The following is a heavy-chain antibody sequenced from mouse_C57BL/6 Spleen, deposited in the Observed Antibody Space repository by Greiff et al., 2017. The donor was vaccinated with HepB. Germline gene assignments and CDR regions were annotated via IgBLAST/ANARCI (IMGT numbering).Heavy chain of an antibody. CDR1: GYSFTDYN. J-gene: IGHJ3*01. CDR2: INPNYGTT. Sequence: QLLESGPELVKPGASVKISCEASGYSFTDYNMNWVKQSHGKSLEWIGVINPNYGTTSYNQKFKGKATLTVNQSSSTAYMQLNCLTSEDSAVYYCASSYAFAYWGQGTLVTVSA. D-gene: IGHD1-1*01. CDR3: ASSYAFAY. V-gene: IGHV1-39*01.